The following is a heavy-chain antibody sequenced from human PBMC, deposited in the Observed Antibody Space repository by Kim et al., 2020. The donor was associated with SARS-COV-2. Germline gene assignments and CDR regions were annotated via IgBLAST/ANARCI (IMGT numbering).Heavy chain of an antibody. CDR2: IYSGGST. D-gene: IGHD3-10*01. Sequence: GGSLRLSCAASGFTVSSNYMSWVRQAPGKGLEWVSVIYSGGSTYYADSVKGRFTISRHNSKNTLYLQMNSLRAEDTAVYYCARESGYYGSGSDLGAFDIWGQGTMVTVSS. V-gene: IGHV3-53*04. J-gene: IGHJ3*02. CDR3: ARESGYYGSGSDLGAFDI. CDR1: GFTVSSNY.